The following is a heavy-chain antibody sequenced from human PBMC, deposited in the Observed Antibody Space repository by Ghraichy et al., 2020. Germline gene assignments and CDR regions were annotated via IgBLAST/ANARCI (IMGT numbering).Heavy chain of an antibody. CDR1: GYTFTSYG. CDR3: ARDLFSSGYYPDAFDI. CDR2: ISAYNGNT. J-gene: IGHJ3*02. D-gene: IGHD3-22*01. Sequence: ASVKVSCKASGYTFTSYGISWVRQAPGQGLEWMGWISAYNGNTNYAQKLQGRVTMTTDTSTSTAYMELRSLRSDDTAVYYCARDLFSSGYYPDAFDIWGQGTMVTVSS. V-gene: IGHV1-18*01.